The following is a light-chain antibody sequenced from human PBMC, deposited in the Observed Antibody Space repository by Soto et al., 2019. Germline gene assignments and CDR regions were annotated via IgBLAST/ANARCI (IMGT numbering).Light chain of an antibody. J-gene: IGKJ3*01. CDR3: QQVNTYT. V-gene: IGKV1-9*01. Sequence: DIQLTQSPSFLSASVGDRVTITCRASLGISTYLAWYQQKPGKAPNLLIYAASTLQSGVPSRFSGSGSGTECTLTISSLQAEDFATSSCQQVNTYTFGPGTKVDI. CDR2: AAS. CDR1: LGISTY.